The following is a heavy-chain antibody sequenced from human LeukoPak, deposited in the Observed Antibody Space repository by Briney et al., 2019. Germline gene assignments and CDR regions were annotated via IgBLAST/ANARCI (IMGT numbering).Heavy chain of an antibody. Sequence: GGSLRLSSAASGFTLSDYYMSWIRQAPGKGLGWVSYISSSGSTKYYAESVKGRFTISRDNAKNSLYLQMNSLRVEDTAVYYCARDNTNNDYWGQGTLVTVSS. D-gene: IGHD1/OR15-1a*01. J-gene: IGHJ4*02. CDR2: ISSSGSTK. V-gene: IGHV3-11*04. CDR3: ARDNTNNDY. CDR1: GFTLSDYY.